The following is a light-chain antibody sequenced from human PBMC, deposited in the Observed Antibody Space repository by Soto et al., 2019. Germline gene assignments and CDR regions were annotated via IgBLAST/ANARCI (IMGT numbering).Light chain of an antibody. CDR3: QHRSSRPPII. V-gene: IGKV3-11*01. CDR1: QSVSGY. Sequence: VLTQSPATLSLSPGERATLSCRASQSVSGYLAWYRQKPGQAPSLLIYDTSNRATGVPPRFSGSGSGTDFTLTISTLEPEDFAVYYCQHRSSRPPIIFGQGTRLEIK. J-gene: IGKJ5*01. CDR2: DTS.